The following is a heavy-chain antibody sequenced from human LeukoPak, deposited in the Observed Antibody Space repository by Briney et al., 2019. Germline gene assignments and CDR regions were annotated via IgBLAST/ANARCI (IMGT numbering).Heavy chain of an antibody. CDR3: ARAGKVVPAAMEICYYYYYMDV. V-gene: IGHV1-24*01. J-gene: IGHJ6*03. CDR1: GYTLTELS. Sequence: ASVKVSCKVSGYTLTELSMHWVRQAPGKGLEWMGGFDPEDGETIYAQKFQGRVTITRNTSISTAYMELSSLRSEDTAVYYCARAGKVVPAAMEICYYYYYMDVWGKGTTVTVSS. D-gene: IGHD2-2*01. CDR2: FDPEDGET.